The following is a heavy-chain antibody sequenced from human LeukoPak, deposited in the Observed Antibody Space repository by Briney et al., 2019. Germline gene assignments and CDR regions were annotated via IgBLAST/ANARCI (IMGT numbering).Heavy chain of an antibody. J-gene: IGHJ4*02. CDR1: GFTFSSSA. V-gene: IGHV3-23*01. CDR3: ARRYSDS. Sequence: GGSLRLSCAASGFTFSSSAMSWVRQAPGKGLEWVSAISNNGGYTYYADSVQGRFTISRDNSKSTLCLQMNSLRAEDTAVYYCARRYSDSWGQGTLVTVSS. CDR2: ISNNGGYT.